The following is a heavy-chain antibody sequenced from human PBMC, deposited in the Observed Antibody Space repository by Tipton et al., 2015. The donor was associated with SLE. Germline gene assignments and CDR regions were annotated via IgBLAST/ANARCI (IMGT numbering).Heavy chain of an antibody. J-gene: IGHJ4*02. CDR1: GGPFSGYY. CDR3: ARGRTPGPVDY. V-gene: IGHV4-34*01. D-gene: IGHD2-15*01. CDR2: INHSGST. Sequence: TLSLTCAVYGGPFSGYYWSWIRQPPGKGLEWIGEINHSGSTNYNPSLKSRVTISVDTSKNQFSLKLSSVTAADTAVYYCARGRTPGPVDYWGQGTLVTVSS.